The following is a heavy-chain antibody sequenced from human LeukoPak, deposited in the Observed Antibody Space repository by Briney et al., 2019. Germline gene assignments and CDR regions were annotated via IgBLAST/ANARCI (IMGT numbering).Heavy chain of an antibody. V-gene: IGHV4-59*12. CDR3: ARDGRIAVAGIRGRAVYYFDY. Sequence: SETLSLTCTVSGGSISSYYWSWIRQPPGKGLEWIGYIYYSGSTNYEPSLKSRVTISVDTSKNQFSLKLSSVTAADTAVYYCARDGRIAVAGIRGRAVYYFDYWGQGTLVTVSS. J-gene: IGHJ4*02. CDR1: GGSISSYY. D-gene: IGHD6-19*01. CDR2: IYYSGST.